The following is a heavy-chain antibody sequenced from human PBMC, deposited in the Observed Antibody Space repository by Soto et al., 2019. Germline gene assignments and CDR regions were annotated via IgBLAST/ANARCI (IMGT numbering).Heavy chain of an antibody. CDR1: GFTFGDYA. V-gene: IGHV3-9*01. CDR2: ISWNSGSI. D-gene: IGHD6-13*01. Sequence: EVQLVESGGGLVQPGRSLRLSCAASGFTFGDYAMHWVRQAPGKGLEWVSGISWNSGSISYADSVKGRFTISRDNAKNSLYLQMKSLRAEDTALYYCAKDGSSGRYTRAFDIWGQGTMVTVSS. J-gene: IGHJ3*02. CDR3: AKDGSSGRYTRAFDI.